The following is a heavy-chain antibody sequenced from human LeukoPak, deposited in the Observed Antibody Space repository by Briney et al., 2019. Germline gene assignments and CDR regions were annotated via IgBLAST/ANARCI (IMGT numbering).Heavy chain of an antibody. Sequence: SETLSLTCTVSGGSISISSNYWGWVRQPPGKGLEWIGTVYSTGSTTYSSPSLKSRVTICVDTSRNQFSLKLRSVTAADTAVYFCARHEEEDGYNAKTIDYWGQGTLVTVSS. CDR2: VYSTGSTT. CDR1: GGSISISSNY. V-gene: IGHV4-39*01. CDR3: ARHEEEDGYNAKTIDY. D-gene: IGHD5-24*01. J-gene: IGHJ4*02.